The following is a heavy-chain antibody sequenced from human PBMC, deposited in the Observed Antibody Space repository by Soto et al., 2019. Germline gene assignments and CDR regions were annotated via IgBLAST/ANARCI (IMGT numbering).Heavy chain of an antibody. V-gene: IGHV3-49*05. J-gene: IGHJ4*02. D-gene: IGHD3-9*01. Sequence: NPGGSLRLSCTGSGFTFRDSALSWFRQAPGKGLEWISFIRSKTYGGTTEYAPSMQGRFTISRDDSKSTAYLQMDSLKTEDTAVYFCAKDSDYNDVFTGYYLFEYWGQGTPVTVSS. CDR3: AKDSDYNDVFTGYYLFEY. CDR1: GFTFRDSA. CDR2: IRSKTYGGTT.